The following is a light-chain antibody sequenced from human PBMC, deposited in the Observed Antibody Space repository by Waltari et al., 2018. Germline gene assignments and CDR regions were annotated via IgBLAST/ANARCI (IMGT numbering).Light chain of an antibody. Sequence: QLVLTQSPSASASLGASVKLPCTLDSGHSTNIVAWLQQHPEKGPRYLMKVNSDGSHTKGDDIPDRFSGSSSGAERYLTISSVQSEDEADYYCETGGHGTWVFGGGTKLTVL. J-gene: IGLJ3*02. V-gene: IGLV4-69*02. CDR3: ETGGHGTWV. CDR2: VNSDGSH. CDR1: SGHSTNI.